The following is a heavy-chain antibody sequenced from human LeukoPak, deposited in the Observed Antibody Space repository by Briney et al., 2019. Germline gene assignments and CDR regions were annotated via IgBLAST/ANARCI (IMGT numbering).Heavy chain of an antibody. V-gene: IGHV4-34*01. CDR3: ASHYYGSGSYYGEDY. D-gene: IGHD3-10*01. CDR1: GGSFSGYY. CDR2: INHSGCT. J-gene: IGHJ4*02. Sequence: SETLSLTCAVYGGSFSGYYWSWIRQPPGKGLEWIGEINHSGCTNYNPSLESRVTISVDTSKNQFSLKLSSVTAADTAVYYCASHYYGSGSYYGEDYWGQGTLVTVSS.